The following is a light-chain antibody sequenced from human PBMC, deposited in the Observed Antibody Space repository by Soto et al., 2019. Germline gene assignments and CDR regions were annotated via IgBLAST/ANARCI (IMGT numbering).Light chain of an antibody. V-gene: IGKV3-20*01. CDR3: QQSYSTQIT. J-gene: IGKJ5*01. CDR1: QSVSSSY. Sequence: EIVLTQSPGTLSLSPGESATLSCGASQSVSSSYLAWYQQKPGQAPRLLIYGASSRATGIPDRFSGSGSGTDFTLTISSLQPEDFATYYCQQSYSTQITFGQGTRLEIK. CDR2: GAS.